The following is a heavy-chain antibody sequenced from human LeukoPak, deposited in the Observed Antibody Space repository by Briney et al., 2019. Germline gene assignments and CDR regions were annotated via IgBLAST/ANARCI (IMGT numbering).Heavy chain of an antibody. CDR1: GGSISSGSYY. CDR2: IYTSGST. J-gene: IGHJ6*03. Sequence: KPSETLSLTCTVSGGSISSGSYYWSWIRQPAGKGLEWIGRIYTSGSTNYNPSLKSRVTISVDTSKNQFSLKLSSVTAADTAVYYCATVAVAGTYYYYYYMDVWGKGTTVTISS. D-gene: IGHD6-19*01. V-gene: IGHV4-61*02. CDR3: ATVAVAGTYYYYYYMDV.